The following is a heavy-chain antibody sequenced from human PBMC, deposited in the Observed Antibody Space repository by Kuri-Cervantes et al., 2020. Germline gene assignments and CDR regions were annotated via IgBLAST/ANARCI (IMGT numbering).Heavy chain of an antibody. CDR3: ARLVSYSSSVFFDP. Sequence: ESLKISCTVSVGSISSTTYYWGWIRQPPGTGLEWIASIYNSGSTYYNPSLKSRVTISVDKSKNQFSLKLSSVTAADTAVYYCARLVSYSSSVFFDPWGQGTLVTVSS. J-gene: IGHJ5*02. V-gene: IGHV4-39*07. CDR2: IYNSGST. D-gene: IGHD6-6*01. CDR1: VGSISSTTYY.